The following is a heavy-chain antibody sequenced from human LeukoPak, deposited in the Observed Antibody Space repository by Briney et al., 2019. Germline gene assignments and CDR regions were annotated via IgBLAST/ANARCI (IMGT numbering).Heavy chain of an antibody. J-gene: IGHJ4*02. CDR3: ARGSANNGAGPKRAFEY. D-gene: IGHD1/OR15-1a*01. CDR2: ITPNSGGT. V-gene: IGHV1-2*02. CDR1: GYTFTDYY. Sequence: ASVKVSCKASGYTFTDYYIHWVRQAPGQGLEWMGWITPNSGGTNYAQKLQGRVTMTRDTSISTAYMELSSLTSDDTAIYYCARGSANNGAGPKRAFEYWGQGTLVTLSS.